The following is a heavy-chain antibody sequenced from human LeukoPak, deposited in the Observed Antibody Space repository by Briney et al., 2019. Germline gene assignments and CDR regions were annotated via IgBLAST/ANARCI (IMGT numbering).Heavy chain of an antibody. V-gene: IGHV4-59*01. Sequence: SETLSLACTVSGGSIRGYYWSWIRQPPGKGLEWIGYIYYSGSTNYNPSLKSRVTISVDMSKNQFSLKLSSVTAADTAVYYCARGGSASYRYYYYMDVWGKGTTVTIPS. D-gene: IGHD1-26*01. CDR3: ARGGSASYRYYYYMDV. J-gene: IGHJ6*03. CDR2: IYYSGST. CDR1: GGSIRGYY.